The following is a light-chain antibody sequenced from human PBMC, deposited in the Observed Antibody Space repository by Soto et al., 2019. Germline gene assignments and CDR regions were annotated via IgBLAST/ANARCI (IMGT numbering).Light chain of an antibody. CDR2: AAS. CDR3: QQFGRSSWT. J-gene: IGKJ1*01. Sequence: EIVLTQSPGTLSLSPGERATLSCRASQSVSSSDLAWYQQKPGQAPRLLIFAASIRATGIPDRFSGSGSGTDFNLTISRLEPEDFAVYYCQQFGRSSWTFGQGTKVEMK. CDR1: QSVSSSD. V-gene: IGKV3-20*01.